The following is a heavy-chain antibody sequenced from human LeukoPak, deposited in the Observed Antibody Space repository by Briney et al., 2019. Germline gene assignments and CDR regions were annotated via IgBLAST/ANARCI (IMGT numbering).Heavy chain of an antibody. V-gene: IGHV3-11*04. Sequence: GGSLRLSCAASGFTFSDYYMSWIRQAPGKGLEWVSYISSSGSTIYYADSVKGRFTISRDNAKNSLYLQMNSLRAENTAVYYCASADDFWSGYDYWGQGTLVTVSS. J-gene: IGHJ4*02. CDR3: ASADDFWSGYDY. CDR1: GFTFSDYY. D-gene: IGHD3-3*01. CDR2: ISSSGSTI.